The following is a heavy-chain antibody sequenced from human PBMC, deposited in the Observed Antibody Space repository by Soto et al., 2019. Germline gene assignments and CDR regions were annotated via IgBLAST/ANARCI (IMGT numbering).Heavy chain of an antibody. CDR1: GFTFGSYA. CDR2: ITAGADST. CDR3: AKVGVRYCSGGSCYFHY. Sequence: GGSLRLSCAASGFTFGSYAMTWVRQAPGKGLEWVSAITAGADSTYYADSVQGRFTISRDNSRTSLYLQMNSLRVEDTAVYYCAKVGVRYCSGGSCYFHYWGQGT. V-gene: IGHV3-23*01. J-gene: IGHJ4*02. D-gene: IGHD2-15*01.